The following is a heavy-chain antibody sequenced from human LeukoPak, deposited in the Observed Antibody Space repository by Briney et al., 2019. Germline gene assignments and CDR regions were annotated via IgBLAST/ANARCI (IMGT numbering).Heavy chain of an antibody. CDR2: IRSKANSYAT. D-gene: IGHD6-6*01. CDR1: GFTFSGSA. V-gene: IGHV3-73*01. J-gene: IGHJ3*02. CDR3: TSKEYSSSSFAFDI. Sequence: GGSLRPSCAASGFTFSGSAMHWVCQASGKGLEWVGRIRSKANSYATAYAASVKGRFTISRDDSKNTAYLQMNSLKTEDTAVYYCTSKEYSSSSFAFDIWGQGTMVTVSS.